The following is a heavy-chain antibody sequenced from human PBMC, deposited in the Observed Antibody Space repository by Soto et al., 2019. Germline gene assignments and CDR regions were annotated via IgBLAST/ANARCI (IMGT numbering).Heavy chain of an antibody. V-gene: IGHV3-9*01. J-gene: IGHJ4*02. CDR1: GFTFDDYT. CDR2: ISWNSGTI. CDR3: AKDVLSVTRGGDFDN. Sequence: EVQLVESGGGLVQPGRSLRLSCAASGFTFDDYTMHWVRQAPGKGLEWVSGISWNSGTIAYADSVKGRFTISRDNAKNSLKLQMNSLRSEDTALYYWAKDVLSVTRGGDFDNCGQGTLVTVSS. D-gene: IGHD4-17*01.